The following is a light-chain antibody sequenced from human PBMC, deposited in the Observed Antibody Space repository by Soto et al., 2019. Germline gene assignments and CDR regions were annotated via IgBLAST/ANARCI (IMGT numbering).Light chain of an antibody. V-gene: IGKV3-15*01. CDR1: QSVSRH. Sequence: EIVLTQSPATLSVSPGESATLSCRASQSVSRHLAWYQQKPGQAPRVLIYNASTRATGIPATFSGSGSGTEFTLTISSLQSEDFAVYYCLQYSDWPPRCTFGQGTKLEIK. J-gene: IGKJ2*02. CDR2: NAS. CDR3: LQYSDWPPRCT.